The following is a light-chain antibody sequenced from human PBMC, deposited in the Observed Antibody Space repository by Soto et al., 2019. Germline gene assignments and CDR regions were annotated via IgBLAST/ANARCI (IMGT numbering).Light chain of an antibody. CDR1: QTISSW. J-gene: IGKJ1*01. Sequence: DIQMTQSPSTPSGSVGDRVTNTFRASQTISSWLAWYQQKPGKAHKLLIYKAYTLKSGVQSRFSGSGSGTEFTLTIRSLQPDDFATYYCKHYNSYSEAFGQGTKVDI. CDR3: KHYNSYSEA. V-gene: IGKV1-5*03. CDR2: KAY.